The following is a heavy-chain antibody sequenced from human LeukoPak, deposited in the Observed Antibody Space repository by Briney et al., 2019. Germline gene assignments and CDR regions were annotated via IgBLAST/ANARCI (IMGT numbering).Heavy chain of an antibody. J-gene: IGHJ4*02. D-gene: IGHD6-6*01. V-gene: IGHV5-51*01. CDR3: AKPDSRISAVDY. CDR1: EYTITNSW. CDR2: IYPGDSDT. Sequence: GESLKISCKGFEYTITNSWIGWVRQMPGKGLEWMGMIYPGDSDTRYSPSFQGQVTISADKSISTAYLQWSSLKASDTAMYYCAKPDSRISAVDYWGQGTLVIVSS.